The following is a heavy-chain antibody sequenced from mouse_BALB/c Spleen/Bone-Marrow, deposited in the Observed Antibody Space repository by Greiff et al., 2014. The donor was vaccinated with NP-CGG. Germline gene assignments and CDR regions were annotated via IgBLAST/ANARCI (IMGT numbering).Heavy chain of an antibody. CDR3: ARDNYGNYVDYFDY. J-gene: IGHJ2*01. Sequence: DVHLVESGGGLVQPGGSLKLSCAASGFTFSSYGMSWVRQTPDKRLELVASINSNGGSTYYPDSVKGRFTISRDNAKKTLSLQMSSLKSEDTAVYYCARDNYGNYVDYFDYWGQGTTLTVSS. V-gene: IGHV5-6-3*01. D-gene: IGHD2-1*01. CDR2: INSNGGST. CDR1: GFTFSSYG.